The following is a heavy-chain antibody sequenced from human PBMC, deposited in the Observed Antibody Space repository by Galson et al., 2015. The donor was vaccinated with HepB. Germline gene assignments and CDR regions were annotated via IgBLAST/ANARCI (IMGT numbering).Heavy chain of an antibody. D-gene: IGHD6-19*01. CDR2: ISSSSSYI. Sequence: SLRLSCAASGFTFSSYSMNWVRQAPGKGLEWVSSISSSSSYIYYADSVKGRFTISRDDAKNSLYLQMNSLRAEDTAVYYCARDGGQWLVPRDYWGQGTLVTVSS. V-gene: IGHV3-21*01. J-gene: IGHJ4*02. CDR3: ARDGGQWLVPRDY. CDR1: GFTFSSYS.